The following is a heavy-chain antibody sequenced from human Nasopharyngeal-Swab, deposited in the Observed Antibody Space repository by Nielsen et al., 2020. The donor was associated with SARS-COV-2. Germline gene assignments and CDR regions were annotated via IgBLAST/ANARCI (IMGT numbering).Heavy chain of an antibody. CDR2: RCGRGEKT. D-gene: IGHD2-15*01. V-gene: IGHV3-23*01. J-gene: IGHJ5*02. CDR3: AKDSGAGFCDDGSCFPTNH. Sequence: GESLKISCAASGFTFTSYAMNWVRHAPGKGLEWVSGRCGRGEKTYYAESVKGRFTISRDISKNTLYLQMNGLRAEDTAVYYCAKDSGAGFCDDGSCFPTNHWGLGTLVTVSS. CDR1: GFTFTSYA.